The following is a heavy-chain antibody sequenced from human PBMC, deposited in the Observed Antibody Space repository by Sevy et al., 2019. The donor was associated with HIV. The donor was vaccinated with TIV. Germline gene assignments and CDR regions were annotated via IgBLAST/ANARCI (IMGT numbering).Heavy chain of an antibody. V-gene: IGHV3-21*01. J-gene: IGHJ5*02. D-gene: IGHD4-17*01. CDR1: GFTFSSYS. Sequence: GGSLRLSCAASGFTFSSYSMNWVRQAPGKGLEWVSSISSSSSYIYYADSVKGRFTISRDNVKNSLYLQMNSLRAEDTAVYYCARTTVTTLRWFDPWGQGTLVTVSS. CDR3: ARTTVTTLRWFDP. CDR2: ISSSSSYI.